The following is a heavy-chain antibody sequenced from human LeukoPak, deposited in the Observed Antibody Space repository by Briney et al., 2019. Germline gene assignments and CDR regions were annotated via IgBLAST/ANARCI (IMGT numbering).Heavy chain of an antibody. D-gene: IGHD3-22*01. CDR1: GYTFTSYG. CDR3: ARDLRGVYYYDSSGYYSPPDAFDI. CDR2: ISAYNGNT. Sequence: ASVKVSCKASGYTFTSYGISWVRQAPGQGLEWMGWISAYNGNTNYAQKLQGRVTMTTDTSTSTAYMELRSLRSDDTAVYYCARDLRGVYYYDSSGYYSPPDAFDIWGQGTMVTVSS. V-gene: IGHV1-18*01. J-gene: IGHJ3*02.